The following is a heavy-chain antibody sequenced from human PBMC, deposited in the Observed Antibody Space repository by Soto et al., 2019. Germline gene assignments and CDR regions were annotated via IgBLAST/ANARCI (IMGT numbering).Heavy chain of an antibody. D-gene: IGHD3-22*01. CDR2: IDSSGST. J-gene: IGHJ3*02. CDR3: ARDRPMWDYDNGGVFDI. V-gene: IGHV4-61*01. CDR1: GDSVSSDNYY. Sequence: PSETLSLTCTVSGDSVSSDNYYWTWIRQPPGKGLEWIGYIDSSGSTNYNPSLKSRVTISVDTSKNQFSLKRSSVTAADADVYYCARDRPMWDYDNGGVFDIWGQGTMVTVSS.